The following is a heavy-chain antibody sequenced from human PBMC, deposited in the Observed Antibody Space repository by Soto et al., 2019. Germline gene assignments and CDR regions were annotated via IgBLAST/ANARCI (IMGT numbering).Heavy chain of an antibody. V-gene: IGHV4-59*01. CDR2: LYYGRSA. D-gene: IGHD3-22*01. CDR1: GDSISSYY. J-gene: IGHJ4*02. Sequence: QVQLQESGPGLVKPSETLSLTCAVSGDSISSYYCMWIRQPPGKGLESICYLYYGRSANYNPSLKNRVTMSVDTSTNQCSLTRSSMTAADTAVYYCALRSMAVVPEYWGQGTLVTVYS. CDR3: ALRSMAVVPEY.